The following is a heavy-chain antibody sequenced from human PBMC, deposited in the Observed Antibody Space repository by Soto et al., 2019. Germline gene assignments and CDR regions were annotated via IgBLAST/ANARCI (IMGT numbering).Heavy chain of an antibody. Sequence: ASVKVSCKASGYTFTSYDINWVRQATGQGLEWMGWMNPNSGNTGYAQKFQGRVTMTRNTSISTAYMELSSLRSEDTAVYYCACGFYSSAWYLVGAFDICGQRPMVSVSS. D-gene: IGHD6-19*01. CDR3: ACGFYSSAWYLVGAFDI. CDR2: MNPNSGNT. J-gene: IGHJ3*02. V-gene: IGHV1-8*01. CDR1: GYTFTSYD.